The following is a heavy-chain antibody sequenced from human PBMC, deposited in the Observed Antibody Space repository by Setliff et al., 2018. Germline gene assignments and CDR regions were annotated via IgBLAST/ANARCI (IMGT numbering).Heavy chain of an antibody. CDR3: ARGVSSVSWTPRY. V-gene: IGHV4-4*08. Sequence: SETLSLTCNVFGDSMNENHWTWIRQPPGKGLEWIGYIYTSGGTNYNPSLKSRVTISVDMSKNQFSLKLSSVIAADTAVYYCARGVSSVSWTPRYWGRGILVTVSS. J-gene: IGHJ4*02. D-gene: IGHD6-19*01. CDR2: IYTSGGT. CDR1: GDSMNENH.